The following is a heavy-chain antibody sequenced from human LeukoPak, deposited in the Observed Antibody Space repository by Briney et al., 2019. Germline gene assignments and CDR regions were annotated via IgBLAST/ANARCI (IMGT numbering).Heavy chain of an antibody. CDR3: AREEYPRTFDY. V-gene: IGHV4-4*08. J-gene: IGHJ4*02. D-gene: IGHD6-6*01. Sequence: PSETLSLTCTVSGGSISSYYWSWIRQPPGKGLEWIGRIYTSGSTNYNPSLKSRVTISVDTSKNQFSLKLSSVTAADTAVYYCAREEYPRTFDYWGQGTLVTVSS. CDR2: IYTSGST. CDR1: GGSISSYY.